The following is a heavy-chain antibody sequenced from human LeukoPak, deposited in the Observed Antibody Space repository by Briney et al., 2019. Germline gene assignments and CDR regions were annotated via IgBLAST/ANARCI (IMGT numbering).Heavy chain of an antibody. Sequence: PGGSLRLSCAAPGFTLSTCGMHWVRQAPGKGLEWVAMISHDGNSKQYADFAKGRFTISRDNSKNTLYLEMNSLRTEDTAVYHCAKDLYDNDWYNYFDPWGQGALVTVSS. D-gene: IGHD5-24*01. V-gene: IGHV3-30*18. J-gene: IGHJ5*02. CDR2: ISHDGNSK. CDR3: AKDLYDNDWYNYFDP. CDR1: GFTLSTCG.